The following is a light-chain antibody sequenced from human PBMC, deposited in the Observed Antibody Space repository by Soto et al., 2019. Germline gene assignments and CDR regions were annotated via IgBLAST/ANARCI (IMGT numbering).Light chain of an antibody. CDR3: QQYGTSPWT. V-gene: IGKV3-20*01. CDR1: QSVSSNY. CDR2: AAS. J-gene: IGKJ1*01. Sequence: EIVLTHSQGTLSFSPMEGTNLXLMASQSVSSNYLAWYQQKPGQAPRLLIYAASSRATGIPDRFSGSGSGTDFTLTIGRLEPEDFAVYYCQQYGTSPWTFGQGTKVDIK.